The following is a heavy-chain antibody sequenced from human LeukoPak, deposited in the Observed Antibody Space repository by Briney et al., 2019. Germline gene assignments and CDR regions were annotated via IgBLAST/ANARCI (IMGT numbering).Heavy chain of an antibody. CDR2: INSDGSST. V-gene: IGHV3-74*01. CDR1: EFTFSSYW. D-gene: IGHD5-18*01. J-gene: IGHJ4*02. Sequence: GESLKISCAASEFTFSSYWMHWVRQAPGKGLVWVSRINSDGSSTNYADSVKGRFTISRDNAKNTLYLQMNSLRAEDTAVDYCARGRIQLNLDYWGQGTLVTVSS. CDR3: ARGRIQLNLDY.